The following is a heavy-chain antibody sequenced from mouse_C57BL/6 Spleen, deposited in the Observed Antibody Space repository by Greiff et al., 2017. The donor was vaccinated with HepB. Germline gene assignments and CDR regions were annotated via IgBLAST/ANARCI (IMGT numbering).Heavy chain of an antibody. Sequence: EVQRVESGPGMVKPSQSLSLTCTVTGYSITSGYDWHWIRHFPGNKLEWMGYISYSGSTNYNPSLKSRISITHDTSKNHFFLKLNSVTTEDTATYYCARDGSGYWFAYWGQGTLVTVSA. D-gene: IGHD3-2*02. CDR3: ARDGSGYWFAY. V-gene: IGHV3-1*01. J-gene: IGHJ3*01. CDR2: ISYSGST. CDR1: GYSITSGYD.